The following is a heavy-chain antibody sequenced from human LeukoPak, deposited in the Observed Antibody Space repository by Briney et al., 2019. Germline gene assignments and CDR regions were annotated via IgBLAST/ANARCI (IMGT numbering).Heavy chain of an antibody. V-gene: IGHV3-30*03. Sequence: PGGSLRLSCAASGFTFINYCMNWVRQAPGKGLEWVAVISYDGSNKYYADSVKGRFTISRDNSKNTLYLQMNSLRAEDTAVYYCARDRPQYSGYGDYGMDVWGQGTTVTVSS. CDR3: ARDRPQYSGYGDYGMDV. CDR2: ISYDGSNK. CDR1: GFTFINYC. D-gene: IGHD5-12*01. J-gene: IGHJ6*02.